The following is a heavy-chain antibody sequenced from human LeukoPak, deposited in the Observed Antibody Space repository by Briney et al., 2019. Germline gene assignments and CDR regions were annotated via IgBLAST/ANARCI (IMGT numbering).Heavy chain of an antibody. V-gene: IGHV3-48*02. J-gene: IGHJ4*02. CDR1: GFTFSGYS. Sequence: PGGSLRLSCAASGFTFSGYSMNWVRQAPGKGLEWVAYIRSSGSPIYHADSVKGRFTISRDNAKNSLYLQMNSLRDEDTAVYYCVRGPDALDFWGQGTPVTVSS. CDR2: IRSSGSPI. CDR3: VRGPDALDF.